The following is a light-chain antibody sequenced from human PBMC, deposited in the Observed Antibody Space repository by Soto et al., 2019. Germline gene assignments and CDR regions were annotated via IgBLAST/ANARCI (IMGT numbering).Light chain of an antibody. Sequence: EIVMTQSPATLSVSPGERATLSCRASQRIDTSLAWYQQRSGQAPRLLLYNAATRATGIPARFSGRGVRTAVTLTISSLQFKDSALYYWYQDYKWCPFNFGPGTKV. CDR3: YQDYKWCPFN. J-gene: IGKJ3*01. CDR1: QRIDTS. CDR2: NAA. V-gene: IGKV3-15*01.